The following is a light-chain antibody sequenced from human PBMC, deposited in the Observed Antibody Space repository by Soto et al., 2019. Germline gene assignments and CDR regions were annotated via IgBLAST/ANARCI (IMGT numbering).Light chain of an antibody. V-gene: IGKV3-15*01. Sequence: EIVMTQYPDTLSVSPGERATLSRRASQNINDKLAWFQQKPGQVPRLLIIGASTTATGVPARFSGSGSGTEFTLTISGLQSEDFAVYYCQQYNDWPPFTFGPGTRVDVK. CDR2: GAS. J-gene: IGKJ3*01. CDR1: QNINDK. CDR3: QQYNDWPPFT.